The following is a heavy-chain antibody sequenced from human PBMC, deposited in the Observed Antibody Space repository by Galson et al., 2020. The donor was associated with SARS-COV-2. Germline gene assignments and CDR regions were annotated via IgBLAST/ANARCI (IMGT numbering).Heavy chain of an antibody. V-gene: IGHV5-51*01. D-gene: IGHD2-21*01. CDR1: GYKYTTFW. CDR3: ARLGTPEAYMAHLDS. CDR2: INPSDSDA. Sequence: GESLKIPCQASGYKYTTFWIGWVRQMPAKGLEWVGLINPSDSDARFSSPLQGQVSISVDKSFNTAYLQWSSLKASDTAMYYCARLGTPEAYMAHLDSWGQGTLVTVSS. J-gene: IGHJ4*02.